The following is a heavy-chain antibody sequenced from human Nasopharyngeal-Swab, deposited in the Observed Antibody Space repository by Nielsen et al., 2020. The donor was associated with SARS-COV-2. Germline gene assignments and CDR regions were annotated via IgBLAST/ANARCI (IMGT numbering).Heavy chain of an antibody. D-gene: IGHD2/OR15-2a*01. V-gene: IGHV4-39*07. J-gene: IGHJ5*02. Sequence: SETLSLTCTVSGGSISSSSYYWSWIRQPPGKGLEWIGEINHSGSTNYNPSLKSRVTISVDTSKNQFSLKLSSVTAADTAVYYCARQSLLNWFDPWGQGTLVTVSS. CDR3: ARQSLLNWFDP. CDR1: GGSISSSSYY. CDR2: INHSGST.